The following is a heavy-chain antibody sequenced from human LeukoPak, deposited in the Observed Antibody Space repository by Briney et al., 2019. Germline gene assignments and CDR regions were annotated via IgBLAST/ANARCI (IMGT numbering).Heavy chain of an antibody. D-gene: IGHD5/OR15-5a*01. CDR3: ARSGSVYLRYYFDY. Sequence: ASETLSLTCTVSGGSISSSSYYWGWIRQPPGKGLEWIGSIYSSGSTYYNPSLRSRVTISVDTSKNQFSLKLSSVTAADTAVYYCARSGSVYLRYYFDYWGQGTLVTVSS. J-gene: IGHJ4*02. CDR1: GGSISSSSYY. CDR2: IYSSGST. V-gene: IGHV4-39*07.